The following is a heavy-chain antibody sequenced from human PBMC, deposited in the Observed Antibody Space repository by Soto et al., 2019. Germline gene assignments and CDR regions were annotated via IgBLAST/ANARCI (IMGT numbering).Heavy chain of an antibody. D-gene: IGHD6-19*01. V-gene: IGHV3-30-3*01. CDR1: GFTFSSYD. CDR2: MSYDGSNK. J-gene: IGHJ4*02. Sequence: QVQLVESGGGVVQPGRSLRLSSAASGFTFSSYDMHWVRQAPGKGLEWVAVMSYDGSNKYYADSVKGRFTISRDNSKNTLYLQMNSLRAEDTAVYYCARDKSPYSSGWHNRHSDYWGQGTLVTVFS. CDR3: ARDKSPYSSGWHNRHSDY.